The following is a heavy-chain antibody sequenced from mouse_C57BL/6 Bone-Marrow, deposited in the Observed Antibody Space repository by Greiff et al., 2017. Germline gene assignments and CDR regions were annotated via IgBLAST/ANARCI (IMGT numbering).Heavy chain of an antibody. CDR1: GYTFTSYW. V-gene: IGHV1-55*01. CDR3: AKNYDGSDWYFDV. Sequence: QVQLQQPGAELVKPGASVTMSCKASGYTFTSYWINWVKQRPGQGLEWIGDIYPGSGSTNYNEQFKRKATLTVDTSSSTAYMQLSSLTSEDSAVXYGAKNYDGSDWYFDVWGTGTTVTVSS. CDR2: IYPGSGST. D-gene: IGHD1-1*02. J-gene: IGHJ1*03.